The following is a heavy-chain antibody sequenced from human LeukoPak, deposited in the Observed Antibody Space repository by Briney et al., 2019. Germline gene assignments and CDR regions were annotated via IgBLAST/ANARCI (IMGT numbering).Heavy chain of an antibody. V-gene: IGHV4-34*01. CDR2: INHSGST. Sequence: PSETLSLTCAVYGGSFSGYYWSWIRQPPGKGLEWIGEINHSGSTNYNLSLKSRVTISVDTSKNQFSLKLSSVTAADTAVYYCARGSRLVRGVHNWFDPWGQGTLVTVSS. D-gene: IGHD3-10*01. CDR3: ARGSRLVRGVHNWFDP. CDR1: GGSFSGYY. J-gene: IGHJ5*02.